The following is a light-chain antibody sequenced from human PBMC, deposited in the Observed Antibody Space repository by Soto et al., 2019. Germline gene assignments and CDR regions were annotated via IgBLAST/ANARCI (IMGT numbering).Light chain of an antibody. V-gene: IGLV2-14*01. CDR1: SSDVGGYNY. CDR3: SSYTSSSHVV. CDR2: DVS. Sequence: QSAMTQPASVSGSPGQSITISCTGTSSDVGGYNYVSWYQQHPGKAPKLMIYDVSNRPSGVSNPFSGSKSGNTASLTISGPQAEDEADYYCSSYTSSSHVVFGGGTKLTGL. J-gene: IGLJ2*01.